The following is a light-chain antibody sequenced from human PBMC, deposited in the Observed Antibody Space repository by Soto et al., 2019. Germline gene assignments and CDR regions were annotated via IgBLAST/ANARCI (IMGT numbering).Light chain of an antibody. Sequence: DIQMTQSPSSLSASVGDRVTITCRASRSISRYLNWYQQNPGEAPKLLISAASSLQSGVPSRFSGSGSGSDFTLTISGLQPEDVATYYCQQSHSTPYTFGQGTKLEIK. CDR1: RSISRY. J-gene: IGKJ2*01. V-gene: IGKV1-39*01. CDR3: QQSHSTPYT. CDR2: AAS.